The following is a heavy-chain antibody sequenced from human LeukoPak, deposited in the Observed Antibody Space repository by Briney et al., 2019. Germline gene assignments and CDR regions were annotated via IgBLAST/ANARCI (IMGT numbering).Heavy chain of an antibody. V-gene: IGHV4-4*02. J-gene: IGHJ4*02. CDR2: VHLSGRT. Sequence: SETLSLTCGVSGGSISTTNWWTWVRQPPGEGLEWIGEVHLSGRTHYNPSLESRVTMSVDMSENHISLRLTSVTAADTTVYYCAREGGPYRPLDYSGQGTLVTVSS. CDR1: GGSISTTNW. CDR3: AREGGPYRPLDY.